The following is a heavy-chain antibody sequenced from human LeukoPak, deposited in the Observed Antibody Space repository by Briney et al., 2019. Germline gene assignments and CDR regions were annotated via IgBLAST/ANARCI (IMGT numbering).Heavy chain of an antibody. J-gene: IGHJ4*02. CDR3: AKDRLGGSTSDY. V-gene: IGHV3-23*01. D-gene: IGHD6-13*01. Sequence: GGSLRLSCAASGFTFSSYAMSWVRQTPGKGLEWVSAISGSGGSTYYADSVKGRFTISRDNSKNTLYLQMNSLRAEDTAVYYCAKDRLGGSTSDYWGQGTLVTVSS. CDR1: GFTFSSYA. CDR2: ISGSGGST.